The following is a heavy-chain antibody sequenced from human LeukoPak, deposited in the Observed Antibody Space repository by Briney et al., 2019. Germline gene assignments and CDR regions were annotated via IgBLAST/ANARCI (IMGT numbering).Heavy chain of an antibody. Sequence: GGSLRLSCAASGFTFSIYWMSWVRQAPGKGLEWVANINQDGSQKYYVDSVKGRFTISRDNAKNSFFLQMNSLRAEDTAVYYCARKISSSSEYYMDVWGKGTTVTVSS. CDR3: ARKISSSSEYYMDV. CDR1: GFTFSIYW. J-gene: IGHJ6*03. V-gene: IGHV3-7*01. CDR2: INQDGSQK. D-gene: IGHD6-6*01.